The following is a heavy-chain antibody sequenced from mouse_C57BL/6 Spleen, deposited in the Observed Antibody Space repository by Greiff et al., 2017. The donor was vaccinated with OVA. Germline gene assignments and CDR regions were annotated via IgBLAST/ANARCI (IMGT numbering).Heavy chain of an antibody. CDR2: IYPRSGNT. CDR3: ATYEVKSWFAY. CDR1: VFTFTSYG. Sequence: QVQLQQSGAELVRPGASVKLSCTASVFTFTSYGIRWVKQSTGQGLEWIGEIYPRSGNTYYNEKFKGKATLTADKSSNTAYMELRSLTSEDSAVYFCATYEVKSWFAYWGQGTLVTVAA. D-gene: IGHD1-3*01. J-gene: IGHJ3*01. V-gene: IGHV1-81*01.